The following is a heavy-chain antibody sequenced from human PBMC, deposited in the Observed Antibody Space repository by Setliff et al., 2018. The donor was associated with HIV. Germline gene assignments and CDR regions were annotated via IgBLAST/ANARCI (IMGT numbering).Heavy chain of an antibody. CDR1: GGSISSYY. V-gene: IGHV4-59*01. Sequence: PSETLSLTCTVSGGSISSYYWSWIRQPPGKGLEWIGYIYYSGSTNYNPSLKSRVTMAVDTSKNQFSLKLGSVTAADTAVYYCARRGVDLYFGVDAFDMWGQGTMVTVS. CDR3: ARRGVDLYFGVDAFDM. CDR2: IYYSGST. J-gene: IGHJ3*02. D-gene: IGHD3-10*01.